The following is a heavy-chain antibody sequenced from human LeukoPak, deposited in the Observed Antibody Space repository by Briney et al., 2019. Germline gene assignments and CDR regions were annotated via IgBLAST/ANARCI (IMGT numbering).Heavy chain of an antibody. Sequence: PSETLSLTCAVYGGSFSGYYWSWIRQPPGKGLEWIGEINHSGSTNYNPSLKSRVTISVDTSKNQFSLKLSPVTAADTAVYYCARHGGYDFWSGYYPMNFDYWGQGTLVTVSS. D-gene: IGHD3-3*01. CDR3: ARHGGYDFWSGYYPMNFDY. CDR2: INHSGST. CDR1: GGSFSGYY. V-gene: IGHV4-34*01. J-gene: IGHJ4*02.